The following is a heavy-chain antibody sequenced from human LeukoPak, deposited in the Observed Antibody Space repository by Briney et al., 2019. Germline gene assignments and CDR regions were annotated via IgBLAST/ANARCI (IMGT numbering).Heavy chain of an antibody. CDR3: AKSPTYYYDSSGYFRDY. Sequence: GGSLRLSCAASGFTFSSYAMSWVRQAPGKGLEWVSAISGSGGSTYYADSVKGRFTISRDNSKNTLYLQMNSLRAEDTAVYYCAKSPTYYYDSSGYFRDYWGQGTLDTVSS. CDR2: ISGSGGST. CDR1: GFTFSSYA. D-gene: IGHD3-22*01. V-gene: IGHV3-23*01. J-gene: IGHJ4*02.